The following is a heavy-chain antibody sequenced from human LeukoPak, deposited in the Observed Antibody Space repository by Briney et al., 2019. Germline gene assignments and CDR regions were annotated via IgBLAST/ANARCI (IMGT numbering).Heavy chain of an antibody. CDR3: AREFVAGSFDI. CDR2: ISSSIGSTV. J-gene: IGHJ3*02. Sequence: GGSLILSCAASGFTFSDYYMSWIRQAPGKGLECVSYISSSIGSTVYYPDSVKGRFTISRDNAKNLLFLQMTSLRAEDTAVYYCAREFVAGSFDIWGQGTLVTVSS. D-gene: IGHD2-15*01. CDR1: GFTFSDYY. V-gene: IGHV3-11*01.